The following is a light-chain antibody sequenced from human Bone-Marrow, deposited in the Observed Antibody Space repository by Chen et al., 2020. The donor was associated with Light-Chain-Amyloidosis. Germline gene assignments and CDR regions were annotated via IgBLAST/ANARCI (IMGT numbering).Light chain of an antibody. V-gene: IGLV1-47*01. CDR2: RNN. Sequence: QSVLTQSPSASGTPGQRVTISCSGSSSTIGSNYVYWYQQLPGTAPKLFIYRNNQRPSGVPDRFSGSKSGTSASLAISGLRSEDEADYYCAAWDDSLSGRVIFGGGTKLIVL. J-gene: IGLJ2*01. CDR3: AAWDDSLSGRVI. CDR1: SSTIGSNY.